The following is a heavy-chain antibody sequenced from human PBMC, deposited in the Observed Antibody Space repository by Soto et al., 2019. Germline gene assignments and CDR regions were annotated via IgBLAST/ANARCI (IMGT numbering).Heavy chain of an antibody. V-gene: IGHV3-11*01. D-gene: IGHD6-13*01. CDR2: ISSSGNSK. J-gene: IGHJ4*02. CDR1: GFTFSDHY. CDR3: ARRAASGRHFDH. Sequence: QVQLVESGGGLVMPGESLRLSCAASGFTFSDHYMSWIRQAPGKGLEWVSYISSSGNSKYYADSVKGRFTVSRDNAENSLYLQMNSLRAEDTAVYYCARRAASGRHFDHWGQGTLVSVSS.